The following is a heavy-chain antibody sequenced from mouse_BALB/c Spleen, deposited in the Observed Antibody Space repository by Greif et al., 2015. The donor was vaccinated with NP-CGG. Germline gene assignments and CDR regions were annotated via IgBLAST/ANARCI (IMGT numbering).Heavy chain of an antibody. Sequence: QVQLKESGAELAKPGASVKMSCKASGYTFTSYWMHWVKQRPGQGLEWIGYINPSTGYTEYNQKFKDKATLTADKSSGTAYMQLSSLTSEDSAVYYCAIYDGYYFDYWGQGTTLTVSS. CDR3: AIYDGYYFDY. J-gene: IGHJ2*01. CDR1: GYTFTSYW. D-gene: IGHD2-3*01. V-gene: IGHV1-7*01. CDR2: INPSTGYT.